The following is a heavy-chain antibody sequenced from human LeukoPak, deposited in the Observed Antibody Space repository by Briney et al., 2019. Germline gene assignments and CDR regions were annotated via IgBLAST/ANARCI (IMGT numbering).Heavy chain of an antibody. CDR1: GGSFSDYY. CDR2: INHSGST. CDR3: ARSYGSGRIDWFDP. D-gene: IGHD3-10*01. J-gene: IGHJ5*02. V-gene: IGHV4-34*01. Sequence: SETLSLTCAVYGGSFSDYYWTWIRQPPGKGLEWIGEINHSGSTNYNPSLKSRVTISVDTSKNQFSLKLSSVTAADTAVYYCARSYGSGRIDWFDPWGQGTLVTVSS.